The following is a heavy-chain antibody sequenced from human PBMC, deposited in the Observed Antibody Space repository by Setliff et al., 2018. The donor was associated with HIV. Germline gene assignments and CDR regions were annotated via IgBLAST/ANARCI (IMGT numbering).Heavy chain of an antibody. J-gene: IGHJ4*02. D-gene: IGHD3-3*01. CDR2: MNPNSGNT. Sequence: GASVKVSCKASGYTLTSYDINWVRQATGQGLEWMGWMNPNSGNTGYAQKFQGRVTITRNTSISTAYMELSSLRSEDTAVYYCARVISSWSAYYIDYWGQGTLVTVSS. CDR1: GYTLTSYD. CDR3: ARVISSWSAYYIDY. V-gene: IGHV1-8*03.